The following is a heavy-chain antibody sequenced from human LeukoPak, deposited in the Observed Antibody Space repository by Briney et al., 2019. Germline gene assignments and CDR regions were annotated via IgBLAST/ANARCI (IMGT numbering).Heavy chain of an antibody. J-gene: IGHJ4*02. CDR3: ARDFVEWAPSSSDYYFDY. CDR1: GYTFTSYG. V-gene: IGHV1-18*01. D-gene: IGHD6-6*01. Sequence: ASVKVSCKASGYTFTSYGISWVRQAPGQGLEWMGWISAYNGNTNYAQKLQGRVTMTTDTSTSTAYMELRSLRSDDTAVYYCARDFVEWAPSSSDYYFDYWGQGTLVTVSS. CDR2: ISAYNGNT.